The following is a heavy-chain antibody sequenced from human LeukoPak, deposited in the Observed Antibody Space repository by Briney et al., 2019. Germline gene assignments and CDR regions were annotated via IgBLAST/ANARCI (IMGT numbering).Heavy chain of an antibody. Sequence: GASLQISCQGSGSSFTSYWIAWVRQLPGKGLEWMGIIYPADSDTRYSPSFQGQVTISADKSISTAYLQWSSLKASDTAMYYCARHSDWRFDYWGQGTLVTVSS. CDR3: ARHSDWRFDY. J-gene: IGHJ4*02. V-gene: IGHV5-51*01. CDR1: GSSFTSYW. D-gene: IGHD3-9*01. CDR2: IYPADSDT.